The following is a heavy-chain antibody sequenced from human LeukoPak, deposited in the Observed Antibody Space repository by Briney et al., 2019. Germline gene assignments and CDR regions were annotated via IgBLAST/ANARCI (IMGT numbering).Heavy chain of an antibody. D-gene: IGHD6-6*01. CDR3: AKIEAAARRTPNPRWFDP. CDR1: GYTFTSYD. J-gene: IGHJ5*02. V-gene: IGHV1-8*01. Sequence: ASVKVSCKASGYTFTSYDINWVRQATGQGLEWTGWMNPNSGNTGYAQKFQGRVAMTWNTSISTAYMELSSLKSEDTAVYYCAKIEAAARRTPNPRWFDPWGQGTLGTVSS. CDR2: MNPNSGNT.